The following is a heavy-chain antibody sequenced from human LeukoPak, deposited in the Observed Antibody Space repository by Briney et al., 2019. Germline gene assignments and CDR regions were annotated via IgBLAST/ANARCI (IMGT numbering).Heavy chain of an antibody. D-gene: IGHD1-1*01. CDR1: GGSISSYY. Sequence: SETLSLTCTVSGGSISSYYWSWIRQPPGKGLEWIGYIYYSGSTNYNPSLKSRVTISVDTSKNQFSLKLSSVTAADTAVYYCAGSPAAVYNWNDGGHAFDIWGQGTMVTVSS. CDR2: IYYSGST. CDR3: AGSPAAVYNWNDGGHAFDI. V-gene: IGHV4-59*01. J-gene: IGHJ3*02.